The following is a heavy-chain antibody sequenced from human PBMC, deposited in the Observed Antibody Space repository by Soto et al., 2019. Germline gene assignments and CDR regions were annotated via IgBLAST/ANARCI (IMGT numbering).Heavy chain of an antibody. CDR3: ATFLLVGSFDI. CDR1: GFTFSNYA. D-gene: IGHD1-26*01. CDR2: ISYDEINK. Sequence: PGGSLRLSCAASGFTFSNYAMHWVRQAPGKGLEWVAVISYDEINKYYADSVKGRFTISRDNSKNTLSLQMNTLRAEDTAVYYCATFLLVGSFDIWGQGTMVTV. J-gene: IGHJ3*02. V-gene: IGHV3-30-3*01.